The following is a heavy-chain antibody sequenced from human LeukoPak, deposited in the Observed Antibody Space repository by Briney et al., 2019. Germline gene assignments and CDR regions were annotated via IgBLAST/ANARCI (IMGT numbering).Heavy chain of an antibody. V-gene: IGHV4-59*12. CDR1: GGSISSYY. Sequence: SETLSLTCTVSGGSISSYYWSWIRQPPGKGLEWIGYIYYSGGTNYNPSLKSRVTMSVDTSKNQFSLKLTSVTAADTAVYYCVRGYNILTGYYYFDYWGQGSLVTVSS. D-gene: IGHD3-9*01. J-gene: IGHJ4*02. CDR3: VRGYNILTGYYYFDY. CDR2: IYYSGGT.